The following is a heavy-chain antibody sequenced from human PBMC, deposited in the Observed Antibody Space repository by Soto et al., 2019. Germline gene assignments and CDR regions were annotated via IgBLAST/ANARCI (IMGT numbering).Heavy chain of an antibody. V-gene: IGHV3-21*01. J-gene: IGHJ6*02. D-gene: IGHD2-15*01. CDR1: GFNFTSYT. CDR3: ARDCSGGSCYPGMDV. CDR2: ISSSGYI. Sequence: PVGSLRLSCAASGFNFTSYTINWVRQAPGKRLEWLSSISSSGYIFSTDSVRGRFTISRDNAKNSVYLQINSLRAEDTAVYFCARDCSGGSCYPGMDVWGQGTTVTASS.